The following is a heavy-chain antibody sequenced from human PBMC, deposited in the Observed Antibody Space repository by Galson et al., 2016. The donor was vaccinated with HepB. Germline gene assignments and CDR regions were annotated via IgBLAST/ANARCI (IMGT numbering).Heavy chain of an antibody. Sequence: TLSLTCAVSGGSISSGDYSWNWIRQPPGKGLEWIGYVYHSGSSYNHPSLNSRLTISVDRSKNQFSLKLNSVTAADTAVYYCARGIPGSVVLPHGAFDIWGQGTVVTVSS. D-gene: IGHD1-1*01. CDR3: ARGIPGSVVLPHGAFDI. J-gene: IGHJ3*02. CDR2: VYHSGSS. CDR1: GGSISSGDYS. V-gene: IGHV4-30-2*01.